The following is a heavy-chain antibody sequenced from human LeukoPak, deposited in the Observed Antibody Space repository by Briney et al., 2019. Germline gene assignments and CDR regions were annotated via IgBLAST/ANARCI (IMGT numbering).Heavy chain of an antibody. CDR2: IYNNGGT. CDR3: ARCPSTETSAPGD. V-gene: IGHV4-34*01. D-gene: IGHD4-17*01. J-gene: IGHJ4*02. CDR1: GGSFSGYY. Sequence: SETLSLTCAVYGGSFSGYYWSWIRQPPGKGLEWIGYIYNNGGTHYNPSLKTRVLISMDMSRNRFSLRLSSVTAADTAIYFCARCPSTETSAPGDWGRGTLVTVSS.